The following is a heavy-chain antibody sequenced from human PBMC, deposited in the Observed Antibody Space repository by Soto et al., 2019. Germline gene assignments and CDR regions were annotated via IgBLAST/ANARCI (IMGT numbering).Heavy chain of an antibody. CDR1: GFSFSSYA. J-gene: IGHJ4*02. Sequence: DVQLLESGGGLVQPGGSLRLSWAASGFSFSSYAMVGVRQAPGKGRGWVSVISAGGGSSYFAASVKGRFTISRDNSKNVLSLEMNSLRAEDTAIYFCAKGSIEYSASVDNWGQGTLVLVSS. CDR3: AKGSIEYSASVDN. D-gene: IGHD4-4*01. V-gene: IGHV3-23*01. CDR2: ISAGGGSS.